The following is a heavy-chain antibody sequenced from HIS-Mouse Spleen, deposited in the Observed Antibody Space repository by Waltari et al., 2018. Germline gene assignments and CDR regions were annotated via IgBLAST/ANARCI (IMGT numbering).Heavy chain of an antibody. J-gene: IGHJ5*02. CDR2: IYYSGSS. CDR3: ARSPYYDFWSGYSDNWFDP. V-gene: IGHV4-31*03. Sequence: QVQLQESGPGLVKPSQTLSLTCTVSGGSISSGGYYWSWIRQHPGKGLEWIGYIYYSGSSSYNPSLKRRVTRSVDTSKNQFSLKLSSVTAADTAVYYCARSPYYDFWSGYSDNWFDPWGQGTLVTVSS. D-gene: IGHD3-3*01. CDR1: GGSISSGGYY.